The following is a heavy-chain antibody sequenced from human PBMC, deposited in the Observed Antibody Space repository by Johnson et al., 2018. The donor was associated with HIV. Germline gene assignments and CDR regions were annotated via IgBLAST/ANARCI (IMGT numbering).Heavy chain of an antibody. CDR1: GFTFSDYW. CDR3: ARGLNSGNYDPWFERWESVAFDV. J-gene: IGHJ3*01. D-gene: IGHD1-26*01. Sequence: QLVESGGGLVQPGGSLRLSCGASGFTFSDYWMSWVRQAPGKGLERVASIKYDGSDKYYVDAVKGRLIISRDNVNNSVYLQMNSLRGEDTAVDYCARGLNSGNYDPWFERWESVAFDVWGRGTVVTVSS. CDR2: IKYDGSDK. V-gene: IGHV3-7*05.